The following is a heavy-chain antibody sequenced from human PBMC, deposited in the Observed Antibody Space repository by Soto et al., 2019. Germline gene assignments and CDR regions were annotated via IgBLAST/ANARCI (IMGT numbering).Heavy chain of an antibody. V-gene: IGHV2-5*02. D-gene: IGHD3-16*01. J-gene: IGHJ4*02. CDR2: IYWDDDK. CDR3: ARIYDYIWGIDY. CDR1: GFSLSTSGVG. Sequence: SGPTLVKPTQTLTLTCTFSGFSLSTSGVGVGWIRQPPGKALEWLALIYWDDDKRYSPSLKSRLTITKDTSKNQVVLTMTNMDPVDTATYYCARIYDYIWGIDYWGQGTLVTVSS.